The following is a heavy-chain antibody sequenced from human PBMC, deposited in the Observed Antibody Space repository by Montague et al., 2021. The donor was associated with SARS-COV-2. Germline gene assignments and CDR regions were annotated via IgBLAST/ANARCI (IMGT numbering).Heavy chain of an antibody. J-gene: IGHJ6*02. V-gene: IGHV4-4*02. D-gene: IGHD6-19*01. Sequence: SETLSLTCAVSGGSISSSNWWSWVRQPPGKGLEWIGEIYHSGSTNYNPXXKSRVTISVDKSKNQFSLKLSSVTAADTAVYYCARESSGCFFRRCSRYGMDVWGQGTTVTVPS. CDR2: IYHSGST. CDR1: GGSISSSNW. CDR3: ARESSGCFFRRCSRYGMDV.